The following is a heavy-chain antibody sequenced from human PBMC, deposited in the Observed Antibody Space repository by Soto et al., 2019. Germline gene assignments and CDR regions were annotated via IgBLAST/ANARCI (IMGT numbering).Heavy chain of an antibody. CDR3: AKDRIAAFDY. CDR2: ISYDGSNK. D-gene: IGHD6-13*01. Sequence: PGGSLRLSCAASGFTFSSYGMHWVRQAPGKGLEWVAVISYDGSNKYYADSVKGRFTISRDNSKNTLYLQMNSLRAEDTAVYYRAKDRIAAFDYWGQGTLVTVSS. V-gene: IGHV3-30*18. J-gene: IGHJ4*02. CDR1: GFTFSSYG.